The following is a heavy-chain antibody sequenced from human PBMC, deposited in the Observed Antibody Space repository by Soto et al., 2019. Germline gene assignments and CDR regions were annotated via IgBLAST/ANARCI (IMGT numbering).Heavy chain of an antibody. Sequence: QVQLVQSGAEVKKPGASVKVSCKASGYTFTNYDINWVRQATGQGLEWMGWMNPNSGNTDYAQKFQGRVTMTRNTAISTAYMELSSLSSEDTAVYYCANRFYYHGMDVWGQGTTVTVSS. CDR2: MNPNSGNT. CDR3: ANRFYYHGMDV. V-gene: IGHV1-8*01. J-gene: IGHJ6*02. CDR1: GYTFTNYD.